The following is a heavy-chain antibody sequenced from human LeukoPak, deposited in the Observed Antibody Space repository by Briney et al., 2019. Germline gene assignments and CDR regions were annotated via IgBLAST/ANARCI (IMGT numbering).Heavy chain of an antibody. CDR1: GGAFSSYA. CDR3: ARNPLRKNAFDI. CDR2: IIPIFGTA. Sequence: SVKVSCKASGGAFSSYAISWVRQAPGQGLEWMGGIIPIFGTANYAQKFQGRVTITTDESTSTAYMELSSLRSEDTAVYYCARNPLRKNAFDIWGQGTMVTVSS. J-gene: IGHJ3*02. D-gene: IGHD1-14*01. V-gene: IGHV1-69*05.